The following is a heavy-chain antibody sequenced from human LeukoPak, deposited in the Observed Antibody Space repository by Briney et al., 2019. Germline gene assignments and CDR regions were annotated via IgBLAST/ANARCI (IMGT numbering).Heavy chain of an antibody. D-gene: IGHD4-23*01. CDR3: ARGRPHGNDY. J-gene: IGHJ4*02. Sequence: GGSLRLSCVASGFPLSSYWMNWVRQAPGKGLVWVSRIASDGSSTTYADSVKGRFSISRDNAKNTLYLQMNSLRAEDTAVYYCARGRPHGNDYWGQGTLVTVSS. V-gene: IGHV3-74*01. CDR2: IASDGSST. CDR1: GFPLSSYW.